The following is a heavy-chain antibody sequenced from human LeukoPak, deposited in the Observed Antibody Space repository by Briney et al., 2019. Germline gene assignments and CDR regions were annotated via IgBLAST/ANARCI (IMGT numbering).Heavy chain of an antibody. CDR3: AKEAARTYYYDSSGYYYDY. CDR1: GFTFSSYG. D-gene: IGHD3-22*01. J-gene: IGHJ4*02. CDR2: IRYDGSNK. Sequence: GGSLRLSCAASGFTFSSYGMHWVRQAPGKGLEWVAFIRYDGSNKYYADSVKGRFTISRDNSKNTLYLQMNSLRAEDTAVYYCAKEAARTYYYDSSGYYYDYWGQGTLVTVSS. V-gene: IGHV3-30*02.